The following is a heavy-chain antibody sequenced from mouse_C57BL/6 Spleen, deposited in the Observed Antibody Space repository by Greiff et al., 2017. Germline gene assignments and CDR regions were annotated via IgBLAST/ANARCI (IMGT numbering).Heavy chain of an antibody. CDR2: IWRGGST. J-gene: IGHJ4*01. CDR3: AKNDRSSGYAMDY. CDR1: GFSLTSYG. Sequence: QVQLQQSGPGLVQPSQSLSITCTVSGFSLTSYGVHWVRQSPGKGLEWLGVIWRGGSTDYNAAFMSRLSITKDNSKSQVFFKMNSLQADDTAIYYCAKNDRSSGYAMDYWGQGTSVTVSS. D-gene: IGHD3-2*02. V-gene: IGHV2-5*01.